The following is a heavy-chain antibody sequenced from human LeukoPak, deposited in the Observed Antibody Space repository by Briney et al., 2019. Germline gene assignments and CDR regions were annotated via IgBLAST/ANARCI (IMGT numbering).Heavy chain of an antibody. CDR3: AKDGGWMDPSVLYWYFDL. Sequence: GGSLRLSCVGSGFTFNNYAMNWVRQAPGKGLEWVAFIRYDGSIKYSADSVKGRFTISRDNSKNTLFLQMNSLRAEDTAVYYCAKDGGWMDPSVLYWYFDLWGRGTLVTVSS. D-gene: IGHD3-16*01. CDR2: IRYDGSIK. V-gene: IGHV3-30*02. J-gene: IGHJ2*01. CDR1: GFTFNNYA.